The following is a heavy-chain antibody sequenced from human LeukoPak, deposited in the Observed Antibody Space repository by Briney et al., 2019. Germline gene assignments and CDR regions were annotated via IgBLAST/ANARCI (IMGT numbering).Heavy chain of an antibody. CDR3: TSSLWYYYYYMDV. V-gene: IGHV1-2*02. Sequence: ASVKVSCKASGYTFTGYYMHWVRQAPGQGLEWMGWINPNSGGTNYAQKFQGRVTMTRDTSISTAYMELSRLRSDDTAVYYCTSSLWYYYYYMDVWGKGTTVTVSS. D-gene: IGHD3-16*01. J-gene: IGHJ6*03. CDR1: GYTFTGYY. CDR2: INPNSGGT.